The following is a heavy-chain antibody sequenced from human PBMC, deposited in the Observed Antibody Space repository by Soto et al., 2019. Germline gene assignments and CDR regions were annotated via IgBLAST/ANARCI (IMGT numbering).Heavy chain of an antibody. Sequence: GGSLRLSCAASGFIFSYYAMTWVRQAPGRGLEWVSTLSGSGGSGGTTYYADSVKGRFTISRDNSKSTLYLHVSSLRAEDTAVYYCAKLGGPYYYYGMDVWGQGTTVTVSS. J-gene: IGHJ6*02. CDR1: GFIFSYYA. V-gene: IGHV3-23*01. CDR3: AKLGGPYYYYGMDV. CDR2: LSGSGGSGGTT. D-gene: IGHD2-15*01.